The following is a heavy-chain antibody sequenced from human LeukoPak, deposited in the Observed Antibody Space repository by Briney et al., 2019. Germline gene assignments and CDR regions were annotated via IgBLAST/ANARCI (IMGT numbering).Heavy chain of an antibody. V-gene: IGHV4-34*01. D-gene: IGHD5-24*01. CDR1: GGSFSDSY. Sequence: PSETLSLTCAVYGGSFSDSYWSWIRQPPGKGLEWIGEINHGGSTKFNPSLKSRVTISLDTSRNQFSLKVNSVTAADTAVYYCARGMATITYWGQGTLVTVSS. CDR3: ARGMATITY. J-gene: IGHJ4*02. CDR2: INHGGST.